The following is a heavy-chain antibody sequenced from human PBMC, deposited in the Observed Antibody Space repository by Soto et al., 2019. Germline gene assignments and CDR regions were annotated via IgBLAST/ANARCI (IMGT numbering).Heavy chain of an antibody. CDR1: GGSISSGNW. D-gene: IGHD6-19*01. V-gene: IGHV4-4*02. CDR2: IYHSGST. J-gene: IGHJ4*02. Sequence: PSETLSLTCVVSGGSISSGNWWSWVRQPPGKGLEWIGEIYHSGSTNHNPSLKSRVTISVDKSKNQFSLKLSSVTAADTAVYYCARLMYSSGWYEDYWGQGTLVTVSS. CDR3: ARLMYSSGWYEDY.